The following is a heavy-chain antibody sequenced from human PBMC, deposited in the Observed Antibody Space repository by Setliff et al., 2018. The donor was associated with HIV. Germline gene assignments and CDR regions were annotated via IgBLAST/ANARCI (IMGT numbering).Heavy chain of an antibody. Sequence: SETLSLTCTVSGGSISSGGYYWSWIRQHPGKGLEWIGYIYYSGSTYYNPSLKSRVTISVDTSKNQFSLKLSSVTAADTAVYYCARDYYDDTYYSPGIYYLYYMDVWGKGTTVTVSS. CDR3: ARDYYDDTYYSPGIYYLYYMDV. CDR1: GGSISSGGYY. D-gene: IGHD3-10*01. J-gene: IGHJ6*03. CDR2: IYYSGST. V-gene: IGHV4-31*02.